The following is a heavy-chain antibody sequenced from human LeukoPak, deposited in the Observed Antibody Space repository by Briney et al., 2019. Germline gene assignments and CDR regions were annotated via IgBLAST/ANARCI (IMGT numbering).Heavy chain of an antibody. CDR1: GFTFSSYR. V-gene: IGHV3-48*01. CDR2: IGTSSDAI. Sequence: GGSLRLSCAVSGFTFSSYRINWVRQAPGKGLEWISYIGTSSDAIYYADSVKGRFTISRDNAKNSLYLQMNSLRAEDTAVYYCATSFDYWGQGTLVTVSS. J-gene: IGHJ4*02. CDR3: ATSFDY.